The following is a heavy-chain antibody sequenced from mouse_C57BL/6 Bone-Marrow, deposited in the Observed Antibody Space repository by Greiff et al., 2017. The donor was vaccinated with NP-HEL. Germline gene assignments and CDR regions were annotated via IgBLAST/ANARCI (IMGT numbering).Heavy chain of an antibody. D-gene: IGHD2-5*01. CDR1: GYTFTSYW. CDR3: AGSKTAWFAY. CDR2: IYPSDSET. V-gene: IGHV1-61*01. Sequence: QVQLQQPGAELVRPGSSVKLSCKASGYTFTSYWMDWVKQRPGQGLEWIGNIYPSDSETHYNQKFKDKATLTVDKSCSTAYMQLSSLTSEDSAVYYCAGSKTAWFAYWGRGTLVTVAA. J-gene: IGHJ3*01.